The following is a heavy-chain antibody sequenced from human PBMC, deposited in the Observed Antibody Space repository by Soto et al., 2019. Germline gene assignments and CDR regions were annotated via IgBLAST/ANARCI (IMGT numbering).Heavy chain of an antibody. Sequence: QVQLVESGGGVVQPGGSLRLSCTTSGFTFNTYGMHWVRQAPGKGLEWVAIIWDDGSNKYYADSVKGRFTISRDNSKNTLYLQMNSLRAEDTDLSYCARSGCTCAYCYSWPFNYGVDVWGQGTTVTVSS. CDR1: GFTFNTYG. D-gene: IGHD2-21*02. CDR2: IWDDGSNK. V-gene: IGHV3-33*08. CDR3: ARSGCTCAYCYSWPFNYGVDV. J-gene: IGHJ6*01.